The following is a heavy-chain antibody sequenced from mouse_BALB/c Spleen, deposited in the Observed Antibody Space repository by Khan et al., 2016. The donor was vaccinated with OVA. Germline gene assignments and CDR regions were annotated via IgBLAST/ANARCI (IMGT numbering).Heavy chain of an antibody. J-gene: IGHJ3*01. Sequence: EVQLQESGPSLVKPSQTLSLTCSVTGYSITSGYWSWIRKFPGNKLEYMGYMIYTGYTAYNPSLKSRLAITRHTSKNQNYLQLNSVTTEDTATCYCAKSTYRDAFAYWGQGTLVTVSA. CDR2: MIYTGYT. CDR1: GYSITSGY. D-gene: IGHD2-14*01. V-gene: IGHV3-8*02. CDR3: AKSTYRDAFAY.